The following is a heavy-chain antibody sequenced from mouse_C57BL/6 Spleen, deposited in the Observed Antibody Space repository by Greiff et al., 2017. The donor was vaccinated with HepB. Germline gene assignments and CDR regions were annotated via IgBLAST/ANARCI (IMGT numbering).Heavy chain of an antibody. CDR2: IWSGGST. CDR1: GFSLTSYG. CDR3: ARNSDGYLWYFDV. D-gene: IGHD2-3*01. Sequence: VKLMESGPGLVQPSQSLSITCTVSGFSLTSYGVHWVRQSPGKGLEWLGVIWSGGSTDYNAAFISRLSISKDNSKSQVFFKMNSLQADDTAIYYCARNSDGYLWYFDVWGTGTTVTVSS. V-gene: IGHV2-2*01. J-gene: IGHJ1*03.